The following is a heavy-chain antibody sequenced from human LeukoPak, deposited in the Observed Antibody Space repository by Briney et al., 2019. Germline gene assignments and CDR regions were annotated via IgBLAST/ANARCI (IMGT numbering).Heavy chain of an antibody. D-gene: IGHD2-15*01. V-gene: IGHV3-73*01. CDR3: TRLSEYCSGGSCYFDY. CDR2: IRSKANSYAT. CDR1: GFTFSGSA. J-gene: IGHJ4*02. Sequence: GGSLRLSCAASGFTFSGSAMHWVRQASGKRLEWVGRIRSKANSYATAYAASVKGRFTISRDDSKNTAYPQMNSLKTEDTAVYYCTRLSEYCSGGSCYFDYWGQGTLVTVSS.